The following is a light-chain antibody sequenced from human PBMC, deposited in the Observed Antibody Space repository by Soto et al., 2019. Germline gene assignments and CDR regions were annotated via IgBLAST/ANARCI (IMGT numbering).Light chain of an antibody. CDR3: QQRSNWPRGT. CDR2: DAS. CDR1: QSVSSY. J-gene: IGKJ1*01. V-gene: IGKV3-11*01. Sequence: EIVLTQSPATLSLSPGERATLSCSASQSVSSYLAWYQQKPGQAPSLLIYDASNRATGIPARFSGSGSGTDFTLTISSLEPEDFAVYYCQQRSNWPRGTFGQGTKVAMK.